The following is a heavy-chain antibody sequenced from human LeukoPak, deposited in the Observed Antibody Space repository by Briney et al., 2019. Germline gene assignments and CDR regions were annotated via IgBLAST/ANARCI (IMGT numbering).Heavy chain of an antibody. CDR1: GGSISRYY. V-gene: IGHV4-59*01. CDR2: MYYSGNT. CDR3: ARGSSAAAPGDY. J-gene: IGHJ4*02. Sequence: SETLSLTCTVSGGSISRYYWSWIRQPPGKGLEWIGYMYYSGNTNYNPSLKSRVTISVDTSKNQFSLKLSSVTAADTAVYYCARGSSAAAPGDYWGQGTLVTVSS. D-gene: IGHD6-13*01.